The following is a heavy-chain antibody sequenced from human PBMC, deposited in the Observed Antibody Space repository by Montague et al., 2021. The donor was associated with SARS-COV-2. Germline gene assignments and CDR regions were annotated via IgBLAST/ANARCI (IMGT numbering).Heavy chain of an antibody. CDR3: ARRYCSSTSCPNWFDP. CDR2: IYHSGST. CDR1: GGSISSSNW. Sequence: SETLSLTCAVSGGSISSSNWWSWVRQPPGKGLGWIGEIYHSGSTNYNPSLKSRVTISVDKSKNQFSLKLSSVSAADTAVYYCARRYCSSTSCPNWFDPWGQGTLVTVSS. V-gene: IGHV4-4*02. J-gene: IGHJ5*02. D-gene: IGHD2-2*01.